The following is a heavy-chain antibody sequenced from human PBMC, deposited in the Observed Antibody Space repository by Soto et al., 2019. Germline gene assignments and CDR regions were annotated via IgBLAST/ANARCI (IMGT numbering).Heavy chain of an antibody. CDR3: ARDQGSHPGD. V-gene: IGHV4-4*02. J-gene: IGHJ4*02. Sequence: QVQLQESGPGLVRPSGTVSLTCAVSGVSICSDNWWSWVRQPPGKALEWIGEIHHSGSTNYNPSLKSRVTMSVVPSKDLFSLTLNSVTAADTAFYYCARDQGSHPGDWGQGTLVSVSS. CDR2: IHHSGST. CDR1: GVSICSDNW. D-gene: IGHD6-13*01.